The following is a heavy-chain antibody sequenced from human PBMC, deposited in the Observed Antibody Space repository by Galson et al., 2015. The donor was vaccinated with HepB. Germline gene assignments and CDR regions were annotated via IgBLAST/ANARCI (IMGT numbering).Heavy chain of an antibody. V-gene: IGHV3-15*07. CDR1: GFTFTNAW. D-gene: IGHD3-10*01. CDR2: IKSKTDGGTT. CDR3: TTYRRYDNWVEDY. J-gene: IGHJ4*02. Sequence: SLRLSCAASGFTFTNAWMNWVRQAPGKGLEWVGRIKSKTDGGTTDYAAPVKGRFAISRDDSKNTLYLQMNSLKSEDTAVYYCTTYRRYDNWVEDYWGQGTLVTVSS.